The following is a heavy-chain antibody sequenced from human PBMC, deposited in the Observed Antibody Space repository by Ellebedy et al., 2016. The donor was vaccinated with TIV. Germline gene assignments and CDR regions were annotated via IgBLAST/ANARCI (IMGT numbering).Heavy chain of an antibody. Sequence: SETLSLTCAVYGGSFSGYYWSWIRQPPGKGLEWIGEINHSGSTNYNPSVKSRVIISVETSKNQFSLRLSSVTAADTAVYYCARVAYGDYWWFDPWGQGTLVTVSS. CDR2: INHSGST. CDR3: ARVAYGDYWWFDP. D-gene: IGHD4-17*01. J-gene: IGHJ5*02. CDR1: GGSFSGYY. V-gene: IGHV4-34*01.